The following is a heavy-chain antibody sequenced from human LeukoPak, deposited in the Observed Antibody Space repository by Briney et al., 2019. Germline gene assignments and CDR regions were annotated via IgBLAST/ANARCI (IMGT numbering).Heavy chain of an antibody. CDR1: GGSISSYY. CDR2: IYYSGST. CDR3: ARVRAKYDSSGYYYLRFFDY. Sequence: SETLSLTCTVSGGSISSYYWSWIRQPPGKGLEWIGYIYYSGSTNYNPSLKSRVTIAVDTSKNQFSLKLSSVTAADMAVYYCARVRAKYDSSGYYYLRFFDYWGQGTLVTVSS. J-gene: IGHJ4*02. V-gene: IGHV4-59*01. D-gene: IGHD3-22*01.